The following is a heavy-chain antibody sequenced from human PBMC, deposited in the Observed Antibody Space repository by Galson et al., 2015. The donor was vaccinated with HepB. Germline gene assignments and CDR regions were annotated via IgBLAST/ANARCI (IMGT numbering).Heavy chain of an antibody. V-gene: IGHV3-23*01. CDR3: ARGYSSNWYPFDY. J-gene: IGHJ4*02. CDR1: GFTFSSYA. CDR2: ISGSGGST. D-gene: IGHD6-13*01. Sequence: LRLSCAASGFTFSSYAMTWVRQAPGKGLEWVSSISGSGGSTYYADSVKGRFTISRDNSKNTLSLQMNSLRAEDTAIYYCARGYSSNWYPFDYWGQGALVTVSS.